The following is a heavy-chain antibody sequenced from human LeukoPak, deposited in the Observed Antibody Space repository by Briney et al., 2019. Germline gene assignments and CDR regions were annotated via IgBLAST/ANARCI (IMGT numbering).Heavy chain of an antibody. Sequence: ASVKVSCKASGSTFSSYAIGWVRQAPGQGLEWVGGIKPIFGTANYAQKFQGRVTIPTDESTSTAYMELSSLRSEDTAVYYCARGRWELIGSYYFDYWGQGTLVTVSS. D-gene: IGHD1-26*01. CDR3: ARGRWELIGSYYFDY. V-gene: IGHV1-69*05. CDR2: IKPIFGTA. J-gene: IGHJ4*02. CDR1: GSTFSSYA.